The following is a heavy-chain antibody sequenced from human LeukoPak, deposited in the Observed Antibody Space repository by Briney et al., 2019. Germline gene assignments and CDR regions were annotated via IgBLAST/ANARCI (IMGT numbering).Heavy chain of an antibody. Sequence: PGGSLRLSCAASGFTFSSYSINWVRQAPRKGLEWVSSISSSGNYIYYADSVKGRFTISRDNAKNSLYLQMNSLRAEDTAVYYCAREYLRGYSYGYDDYWGQGTVVTVSS. CDR3: AREYLRGYSYGYDDY. V-gene: IGHV3-21*01. D-gene: IGHD5-18*01. J-gene: IGHJ4*02. CDR2: ISSSGNYI. CDR1: GFTFSSYS.